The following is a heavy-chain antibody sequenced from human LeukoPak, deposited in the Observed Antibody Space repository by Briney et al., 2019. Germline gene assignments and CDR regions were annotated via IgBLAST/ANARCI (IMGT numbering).Heavy chain of an antibody. CDR3: AKNRGNYSGNGPDY. Sequence: GGSLRLSCAASGFTFSSYWMHWVRQAPGKGLEWVAVISYDGTNKYYAGSVKGRFTISRDNSKNTLYLQMNSLRAEDTAVFYCAKNRGNYSGNGPDYWGQGTLVTVSS. J-gene: IGHJ4*02. CDR1: GFTFSSYW. V-gene: IGHV3-30*18. CDR2: ISYDGTNK. D-gene: IGHD4-23*01.